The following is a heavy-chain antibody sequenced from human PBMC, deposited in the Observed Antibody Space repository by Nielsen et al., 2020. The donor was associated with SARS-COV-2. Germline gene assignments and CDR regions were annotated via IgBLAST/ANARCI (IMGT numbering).Heavy chain of an antibody. V-gene: IGHV3-21*01. J-gene: IGHJ4*02. D-gene: IGHD3-3*01. CDR2: INGGSSYI. CDR3: ARGLYGGGVD. CDR1: GFTFSTYS. Sequence: GESLKISCAASGFTFSTYSMNWVRQAPGKGLEWVSSINGGSSYIYYADSVKGRFTISRDNARNSVYLQMNSLRAEDTAVYYCARGLYGGGVDWGQGTLVTVSS.